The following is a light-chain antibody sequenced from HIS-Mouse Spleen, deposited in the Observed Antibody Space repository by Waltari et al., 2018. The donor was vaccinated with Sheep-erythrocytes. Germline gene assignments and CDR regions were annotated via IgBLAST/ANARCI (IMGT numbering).Light chain of an antibody. Sequence: DIQMTQSPSTLSASVGDRVTITCRAIQSISSWLAWYKQKPGKAPKLLIYKASSLESGVPSRFSGSGSGTEFTLTISSLQPDDFATYYCQQYNSYSTWTFGQGTKVEIK. J-gene: IGKJ1*01. V-gene: IGKV1-5*03. CDR3: QQYNSYSTWT. CDR2: KAS. CDR1: QSISSW.